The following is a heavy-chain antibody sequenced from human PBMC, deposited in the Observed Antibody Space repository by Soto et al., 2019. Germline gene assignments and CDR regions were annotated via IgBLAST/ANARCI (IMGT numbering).Heavy chain of an antibody. V-gene: IGHV4-59*01. CDR2: IYNSGST. J-gene: IGHJ3*02. CDR3: ASTSSGYFSDGFEI. Sequence: PSETLSLTCTVSGGSIKTSYWSWIRQPPGKGLELIGDIYNSGSTNYNPSLKSRFTISVDMSKKQFSLKLSSVTAADTGVYYCASTSSGYFSDGFEIWGQGTMVTVSS. CDR1: GGSIKTSY. D-gene: IGHD3-22*01.